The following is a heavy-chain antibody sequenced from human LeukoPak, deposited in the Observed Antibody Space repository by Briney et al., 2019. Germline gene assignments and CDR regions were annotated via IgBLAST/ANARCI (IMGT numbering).Heavy chain of an antibody. J-gene: IGHJ5*02. CDR3: ARETGTNWFDP. V-gene: IGHV3-48*01. Sequence: GGSLRLSCAASGFTFSSYSMNWVHQAPGKGLEWVSYISSSSSTIYYADSVKGRFTISRDNAKNSLYLQMNSLRAEDTAVYYCARETGTNWFDPWGQGTLVTVSS. CDR1: GFTFSSYS. CDR2: ISSSSSTI.